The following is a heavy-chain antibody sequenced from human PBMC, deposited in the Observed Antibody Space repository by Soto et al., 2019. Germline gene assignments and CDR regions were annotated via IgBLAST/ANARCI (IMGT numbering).Heavy chain of an antibody. D-gene: IGHD1-26*01. CDR3: TPVDIVGATDVVG. CDR1: GFTFSNAW. J-gene: IGHJ4*02. CDR2: IKSKTDGGPT. Sequence: EVQLVESGGGLVKPGGSLRLSCAASGFTFSNAWMSWVRQAPGKGLEWVGRIKSKTDGGPTDYAAPVKGRFTISRDXXTNTLYQQMNSLKTEDTAVYYWTPVDIVGATDVVGWGQGTLVTVSS. V-gene: IGHV3-15*01.